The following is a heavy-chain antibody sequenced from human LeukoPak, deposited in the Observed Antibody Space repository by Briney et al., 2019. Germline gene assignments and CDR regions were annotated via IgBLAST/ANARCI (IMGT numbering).Heavy chain of an antibody. J-gene: IGHJ4*02. CDR1: GGSISSSSYY. V-gene: IGHV4-39*01. CDR2: IYYSGST. CDR3: ARLAWGFSSPQYFDY. D-gene: IGHD3-16*01. Sequence: SETLSLTCTVSGGSISSSSYYWGWIRQPPGKGLEWIGSIYYSGSTHYNPSLKSRVTISVDTSKNQFSLKLSSVTAADTAVYYCARLAWGFSSPQYFDYWGQGTLVTVSS.